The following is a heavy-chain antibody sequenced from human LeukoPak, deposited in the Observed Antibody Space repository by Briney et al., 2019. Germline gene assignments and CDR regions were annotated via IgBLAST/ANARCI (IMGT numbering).Heavy chain of an antibody. Sequence: ASVKVSCKASGYTFTNYAINWVRQAPGQGLEWMGIINPSGGSTSYAQKFQGRVTMTRDMSTSTVYMELSSLRSEDTAVYYCARGREAVGYSSSWYWFDPWGQGTLVTVSS. CDR1: GYTFTNYA. CDR2: INPSGGST. V-gene: IGHV1-46*01. D-gene: IGHD6-13*01. J-gene: IGHJ5*02. CDR3: ARGREAVGYSSSWYWFDP.